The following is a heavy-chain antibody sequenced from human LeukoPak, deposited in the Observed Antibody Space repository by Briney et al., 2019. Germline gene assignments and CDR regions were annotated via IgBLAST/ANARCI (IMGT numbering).Heavy chain of an antibody. V-gene: IGHV1-2*02. CDR1: GYTFTGYY. CDR2: INPNSGGT. CDR3: ARDHNSENWGSLGG. J-gene: IGHJ4*02. Sequence: VSVKVSCKASGYTFTGYYMHWVRQAPGQGLEWMGWINPNSGGTNYAQKFQGRVTITRDTSINTVYMDLSRLTSDDTALYYCARDHNSENWGSLGGWGQGTLVTVSS. D-gene: IGHD7-27*01.